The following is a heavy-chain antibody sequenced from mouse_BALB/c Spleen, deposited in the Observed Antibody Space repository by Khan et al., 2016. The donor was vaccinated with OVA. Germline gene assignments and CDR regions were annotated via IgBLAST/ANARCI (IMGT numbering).Heavy chain of an antibody. Sequence: LQQPGSELVRPGASVKLSCKASDYTFTSYWMHWVKQRPGQGLEWIGDIYPGSGSTNYDEKFKSKATLTVDTSSSTAYMQLSSLTSEDSAVYYCTRCSYWFAYWGQGTLVTVSA. CDR2: IYPGSGST. V-gene: IGHV1S22*01. CDR3: TRCSYWFAY. D-gene: IGHD2-12*01. J-gene: IGHJ3*01. CDR1: DYTFTSYW.